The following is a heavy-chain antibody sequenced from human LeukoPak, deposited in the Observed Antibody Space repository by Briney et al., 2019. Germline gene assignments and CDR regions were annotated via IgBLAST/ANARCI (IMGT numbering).Heavy chain of an antibody. J-gene: IGHJ6*03. V-gene: IGHV4-34*01. D-gene: IGHD6-13*01. CDR3: ARRRGSSWYYYYYMDV. CDR1: GGSFSGYY. Sequence: SETLSLTCAVYGGSFSGYYWSWIRQPPGKGLEWIGSIYHSGSTYYNPSLKSRVTISLDTSKNQFSLKLSSVTAADTAVYYCARRRGSSWYYYYYMDVWGKGTTVTVSS. CDR2: IYHSGST.